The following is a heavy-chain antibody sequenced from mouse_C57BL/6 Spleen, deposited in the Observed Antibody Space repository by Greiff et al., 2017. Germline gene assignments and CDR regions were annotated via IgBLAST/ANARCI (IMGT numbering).Heavy chain of an antibody. Sequence: EVQLQQSGPELVKPGASVKISCKASGYSFTDYNMNWEKQSNGKSLEWIGVINPNYGTTSYNQKFKGKATLTVDQSSSTAYMQLNSLTSEDSAVYDCARQNYYGSRGDYFDYWGQGTTLTVSS. V-gene: IGHV1-39*01. CDR3: ARQNYYGSRGDYFDY. J-gene: IGHJ2*01. CDR1: GYSFTDYN. CDR2: INPNYGTT. D-gene: IGHD1-1*01.